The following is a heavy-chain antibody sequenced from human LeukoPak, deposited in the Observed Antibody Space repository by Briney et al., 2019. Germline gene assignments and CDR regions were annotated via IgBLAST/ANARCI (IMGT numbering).Heavy chain of an antibody. CDR1: GYTFTSYA. CDR3: ASRKTYYYDSSSYSFDY. D-gene: IGHD3-22*01. J-gene: IGHJ4*02. V-gene: IGHV1-69*13. Sequence: SVKVSCKASGYTFTSYAISWVRQAPGQGLEWMGGIIPIFGTANYAQKFQGRVTITADESTSTAYMELSSLRSEDTAVYYCASRKTYYYDSSSYSFDYWGQGTLVTVSS. CDR2: IIPIFGTA.